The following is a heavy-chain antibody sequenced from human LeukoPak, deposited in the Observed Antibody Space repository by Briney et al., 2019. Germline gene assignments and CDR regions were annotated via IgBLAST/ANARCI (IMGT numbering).Heavy chain of an antibody. D-gene: IGHD3-10*01. CDR1: GLTFTSSA. CDR3: AADASRFGESFDY. Sequence: SVKGSCKASGLTFTSSAMQWVRQARGQRLEWIGWIVVGSGNTNYAQKFQERVTNTRDMSTSTAYMELSSLRSEDTAVYYCAADASRFGESFDYWGQGTLVTVSS. V-gene: IGHV1-58*02. CDR2: IVVGSGNT. J-gene: IGHJ4*02.